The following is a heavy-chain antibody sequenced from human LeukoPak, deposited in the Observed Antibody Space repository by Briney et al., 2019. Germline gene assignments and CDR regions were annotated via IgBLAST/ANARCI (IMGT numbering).Heavy chain of an antibody. V-gene: IGHV1-2*02. CDR3: ARVLHDRSALGFFYYYMDV. CDR1: GYTFTGYY. Sequence: ASVKVSCKASGYTFTGYYMHWVRQAPGRGLEWMGWINPNSGGTNYAQKFQGRVTMTRDTSISTAYMELSRLTSDDTAVYYCARVLHDRSALGFFYYYMDVWGKGTTVIVSS. D-gene: IGHD3-22*01. J-gene: IGHJ6*03. CDR2: INPNSGGT.